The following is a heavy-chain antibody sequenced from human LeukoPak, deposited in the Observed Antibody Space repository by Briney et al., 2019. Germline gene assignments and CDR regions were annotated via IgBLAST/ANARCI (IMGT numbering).Heavy chain of an antibody. Sequence: SETLSLTCTVSGGSISSYYWSWIRQPPGKGLEWIGYIYYSGSTNYNPSLKSRVTISVDTSKNQFSLKLSSVTAADTAVYYCARGIGKDSGRFLEWLLGISYMDVWGKGTTVTVSS. V-gene: IGHV4-59*01. D-gene: IGHD3-3*01. CDR2: IYYSGST. CDR3: ARGIGKDSGRFLEWLLGISYMDV. CDR1: GGSISSYY. J-gene: IGHJ6*03.